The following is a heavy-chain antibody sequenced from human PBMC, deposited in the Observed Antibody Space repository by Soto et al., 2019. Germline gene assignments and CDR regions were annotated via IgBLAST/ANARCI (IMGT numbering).Heavy chain of an antibody. CDR3: ARVLLGGYQYYYDC. D-gene: IGHD3-22*01. J-gene: IGHJ4*02. Sequence: SETLSLTCAVSGGSISSGCYSWSWIRQPPGKGLEWIGYIYHSGSTYYNPSLKSRVTISVDRSKNQFSLKLSSVTAAATAVYYCARVLLGGYQYYYDCWGEGTLVTVSS. V-gene: IGHV4-30-2*01. CDR2: IYHSGST. CDR1: GGSISSGCYS.